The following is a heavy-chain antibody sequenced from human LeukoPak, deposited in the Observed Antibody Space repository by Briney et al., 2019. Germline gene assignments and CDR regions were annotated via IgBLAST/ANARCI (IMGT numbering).Heavy chain of an antibody. D-gene: IGHD1-26*01. CDR1: GFTFSSYA. V-gene: IGHV3-23*01. J-gene: IGHJ4*02. CDR3: AKVYSGSQGDY. Sequence: PGGSLRLSCAASGFTFSSYAMRWVRQAPGKGPEWVSGISGSGGSTHYADSVKGRFTISRDNSKNTLYLQMNSLRAEDTAVYYCAKVYSGSQGDYWGQGTLVTVSS. CDR2: ISGSGGST.